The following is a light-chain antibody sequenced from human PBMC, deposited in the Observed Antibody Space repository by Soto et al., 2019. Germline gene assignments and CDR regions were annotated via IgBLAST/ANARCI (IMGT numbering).Light chain of an antibody. V-gene: IGKV1-39*01. CDR3: QQSYSTPQT. CDR2: AAS. Sequence: DIQMTQSPSSLSASVGDRVPITCRASQSISSYLNWYQQKPGKAPKLLIYAASSLQSGVPSRFSDSGSGTDFTLTISSLQHEDFATYYCQQSYSTPQTFGQRT. CDR1: QSISSY. J-gene: IGKJ1*01.